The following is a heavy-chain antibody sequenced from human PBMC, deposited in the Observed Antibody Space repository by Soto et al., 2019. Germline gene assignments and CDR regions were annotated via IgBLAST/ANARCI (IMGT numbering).Heavy chain of an antibody. J-gene: IGHJ6*02. CDR1: GFTFSSYA. Sequence: GGSLRLSCAASGFTFSSYAMSWVRQAPGKGLEWVSAISGSGGSTYYADSVKGRFTISRDNSKNTLYLQMNSLRAEGTAVYYCAKVVVPAAIPYYGMDVWGQGTTVTVS. CDR3: AKVVVPAAIPYYGMDV. V-gene: IGHV3-23*01. D-gene: IGHD2-2*02. CDR2: ISGSGGST.